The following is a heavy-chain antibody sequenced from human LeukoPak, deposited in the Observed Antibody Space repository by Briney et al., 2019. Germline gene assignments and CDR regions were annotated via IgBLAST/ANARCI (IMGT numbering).Heavy chain of an antibody. CDR2: IRNSGTT. V-gene: IGHV4-34*01. J-gene: IGHJ4*02. D-gene: IGHD3-10*01. CDR3: ARRYYYNLGSFPFDF. CDR1: GGPFSGYF. Sequence: SETLSLTCAVSGGPFSGYFWSWIRQSSGKGLEWIGEIRNSGTTNYNPSLNSRVTISGDTSKDQFYLNLSSVTAADTAVYYCARRYYYNLGSFPFDFWGQGTLVTVSS.